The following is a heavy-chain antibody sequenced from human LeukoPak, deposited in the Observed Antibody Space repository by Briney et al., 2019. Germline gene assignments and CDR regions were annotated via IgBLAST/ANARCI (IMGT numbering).Heavy chain of an antibody. J-gene: IGHJ6*02. D-gene: IGHD1-26*01. CDR3: ARGVGAPSFYYYYGMDV. Sequence: PSETLSLTCTVSGGSISSYYWTWIRQPPGKGLEWIWFIHYSGSTNYKPSLRSRVTMSVDTSKNQFSLKLSSVTAADTAVYYCARGVGAPSFYYYYGMDVWGQGTTVTVSS. CDR1: GGSISSYY. CDR2: IHYSGST. V-gene: IGHV4-59*01.